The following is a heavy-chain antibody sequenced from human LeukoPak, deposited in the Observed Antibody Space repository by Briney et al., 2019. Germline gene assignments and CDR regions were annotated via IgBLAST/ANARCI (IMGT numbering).Heavy chain of an antibody. V-gene: IGHV3-30*04. CDR1: GFTFSSYA. CDR3: AKDGIAAAGTDY. CDR2: ISYDGSNK. Sequence: PGGSLRLSCAASGFTFSSYAMHWVRQAPGKGLEWVAVISYDGSNKYYADSVKGRFTISRDNSKNTLYLQMNSLRAEDTAVYYCAKDGIAAAGTDYWGQGTLVTVSS. J-gene: IGHJ4*02. D-gene: IGHD6-13*01.